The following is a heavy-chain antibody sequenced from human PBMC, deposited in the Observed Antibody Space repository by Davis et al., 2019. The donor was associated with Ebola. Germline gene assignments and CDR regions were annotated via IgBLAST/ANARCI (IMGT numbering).Heavy chain of an antibody. J-gene: IGHJ4*02. CDR3: ARDLYSSSWFDY. V-gene: IGHV1-18*01. D-gene: IGHD6-13*01. Sequence: KFQGRVTMTTDTSTSTAYMELRSLRSDDTAVYYCARDLYSSSWFDYWGQGTLVTVSS.